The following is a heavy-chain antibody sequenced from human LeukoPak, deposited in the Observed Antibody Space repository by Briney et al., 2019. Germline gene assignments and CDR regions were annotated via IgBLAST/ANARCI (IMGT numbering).Heavy chain of an antibody. V-gene: IGHV3-23*01. CDR2: ISGSGTST. CDR3: AKATDSSGRQSDY. D-gene: IGHD3-22*01. CDR1: GFTFSSYA. Sequence: GGSLRLSCAASGFTFSSYAMSWVRQAPGKGLEWVSLISGSGTSTYYADSVRGRFTFSRDNSKNTLYLQMNSLRAEDTAVYYCAKATDSSGRQSDYWGQGTLVTVSS. J-gene: IGHJ4*02.